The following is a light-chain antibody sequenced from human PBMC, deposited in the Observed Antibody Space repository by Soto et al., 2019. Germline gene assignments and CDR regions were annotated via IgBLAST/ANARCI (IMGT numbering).Light chain of an antibody. CDR3: QQYVGSPPMYT. CDR2: AAS. CDR1: QSVSSSS. V-gene: IGKV3-20*01. Sequence: EIVLTQSPGTLSLSPGERATLSCRASQSVSSSSLAWYQQKPGQAPRLLIYAASNRASGIPGRFSGSGSGTDFTLTISRLEPDDFAVDYCQQYVGSPPMYTFGQGTKLEIK. J-gene: IGKJ2*01.